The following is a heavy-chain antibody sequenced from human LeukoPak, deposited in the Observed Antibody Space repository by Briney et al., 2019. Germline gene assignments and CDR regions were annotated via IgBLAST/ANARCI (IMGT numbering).Heavy chain of an antibody. CDR1: GGSISSGGYY. CDR2: IYYSGST. CDR3: ARLRVVLLWFGESVDAFDI. Sequence: SETLSLACTVSGGSISSGGYYWSWIRQHPGKGLEWIGYIYYSGSTYYNPSLKSRVTISVDTSKNQFSLKLSSVTAADTAVYYCARLRVVLLWFGESVDAFDIWGQGTMVTVSS. D-gene: IGHD3-10*01. V-gene: IGHV4-31*03. J-gene: IGHJ3*02.